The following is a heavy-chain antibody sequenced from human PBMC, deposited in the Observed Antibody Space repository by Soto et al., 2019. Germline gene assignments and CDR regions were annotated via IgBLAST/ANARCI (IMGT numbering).Heavy chain of an antibody. CDR1: GFTFTSSA. D-gene: IGHD6-6*01. V-gene: IGHV1-58*01. Sequence: SVKVSCKASGFTFTSSAVQWVRQARGQRLEWIGWIVVGSGNTNYAQKFQERVTITRDMSTSTAYMELSSLRSEDTAMYYCAAVEFSIAARPSVGYWGQGTLVTVSS. J-gene: IGHJ4*02. CDR2: IVVGSGNT. CDR3: AAVEFSIAARPSVGY.